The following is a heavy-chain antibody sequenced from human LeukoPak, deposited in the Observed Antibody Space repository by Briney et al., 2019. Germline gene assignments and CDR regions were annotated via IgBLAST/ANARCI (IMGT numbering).Heavy chain of an antibody. CDR2: IWYDGSNK. V-gene: IGHV3-33*01. CDR1: GFTFSHYG. J-gene: IGHJ4*02. CDR3: ARGPGGSSSNEYYFGF. Sequence: PGGSLRLSCAASGFTFSHYGMHWVRQAPGKGLEWVAVIWYDGSNKYYADSVKGRFTISRDNSKNTLYLQINSLRAEDTAVYYCARGPGGSSSNEYYFGFWGQGTLVTVSS. D-gene: IGHD2-15*01.